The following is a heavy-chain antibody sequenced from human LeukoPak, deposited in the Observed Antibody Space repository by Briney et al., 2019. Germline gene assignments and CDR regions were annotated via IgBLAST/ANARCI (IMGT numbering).Heavy chain of an antibody. V-gene: IGHV3-21*01. CDR3: AREDSSGHMSL. J-gene: IGHJ4*02. CDR1: GFTFSSYN. Sequence: GGSLRLSCAASGFTFSSYNMNWVRQAPGKGLEWVSYISSSSSYIYYADSVKGRFTISRDNAKNSLYLQMNSLRAEDTAVYYCAREDSSGHMSLWGQGTLVIVSS. CDR2: ISSSSSYI. D-gene: IGHD3-22*01.